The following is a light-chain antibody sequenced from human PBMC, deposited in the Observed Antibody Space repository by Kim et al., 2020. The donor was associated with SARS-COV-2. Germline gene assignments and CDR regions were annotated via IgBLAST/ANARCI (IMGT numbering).Light chain of an antibody. CDR1: QSVSSN. CDR2: GAS. J-gene: IGKJ5*01. V-gene: IGKV3-15*01. Sequence: EIVMTQYPATLSVSPGETATLSCRASQSVSSNLAWYQQKPGQAPRLLIYGASTRATGIPANFSGSGSGTEFTLTISNLQSEDFAIYYCQQYNNWPPIAVGQGTRLEIK. CDR3: QQYNNWPPIA.